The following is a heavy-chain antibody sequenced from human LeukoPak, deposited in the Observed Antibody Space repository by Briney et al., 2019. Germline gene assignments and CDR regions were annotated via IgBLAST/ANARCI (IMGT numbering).Heavy chain of an antibody. J-gene: IGHJ3*02. V-gene: IGHV1-2*02. CDR3: AREYSSGWYQDRAFDI. CDR1: GYTFTGYY. CDR2: INPNSGGT. Sequence: GASVKVSCKASGYTFTGYYMHWVRQAPGQGLEWMGWINPNSGGTNYAQKFQGRVTMTRDTSISTAYVELSRLRSDDTAVYYCAREYSSGWYQDRAFDIWGQGTMVTVSS. D-gene: IGHD6-19*01.